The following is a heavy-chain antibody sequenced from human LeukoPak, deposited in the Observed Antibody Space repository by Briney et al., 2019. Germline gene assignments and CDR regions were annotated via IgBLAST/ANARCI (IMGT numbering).Heavy chain of an antibody. Sequence: GASVKVSCKASGYTFTGYYMHWVRQAPGQGLGWMGWINPNSGGTNYAQKFQGRVTMTRDTSISTAYMELSRLRSDDTAVYYCARARHYYDTKFDYWGQGTLVTVSS. V-gene: IGHV1-2*02. CDR3: ARARHYYDTKFDY. CDR2: INPNSGGT. D-gene: IGHD3-22*01. CDR1: GYTFTGYY. J-gene: IGHJ4*02.